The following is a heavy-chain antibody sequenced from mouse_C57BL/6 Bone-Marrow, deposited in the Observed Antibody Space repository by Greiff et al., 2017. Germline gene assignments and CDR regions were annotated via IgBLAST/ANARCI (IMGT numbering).Heavy chain of an antibody. CDR3: ARNPYCNGHAMDY. CDR1: GYTFTDYY. D-gene: IGHD1-1*01. V-gene: IGHV1-26*01. CDR2: INPKNGGT. J-gene: IGHJ4*01. Sequence: VQLQQSGPELVKPGASVKISCKASGYTFTDYYMNWVKQSHGKSLEWIGDINPKNGGTSYNQKFKGNATLTVDKSSSPAYVELRSLTSEDSAVYYCARNPYCNGHAMDYWGQGTSVTVSS.